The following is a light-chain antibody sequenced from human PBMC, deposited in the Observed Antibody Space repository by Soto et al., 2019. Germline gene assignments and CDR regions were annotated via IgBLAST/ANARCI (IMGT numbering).Light chain of an antibody. V-gene: IGKV1-5*03. Sequence: IQMTQSPSSLSGSVWDRVTITCRASQTISSWLAWYQQKPGKAPKLLIHESSNLHSGVSSRFTGSGSGTDFTLTITSLQPEDFATYYCQQYKSYWTFGQGTKVDI. CDR3: QQYKSYWT. CDR1: QTISSW. J-gene: IGKJ1*01. CDR2: ESS.